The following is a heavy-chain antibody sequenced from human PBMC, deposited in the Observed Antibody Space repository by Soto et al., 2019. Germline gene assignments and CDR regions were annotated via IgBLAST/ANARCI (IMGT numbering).Heavy chain of an antibody. Sequence: PSETLSLTCTVSGGSISSSSYYWGWIRQPPGKGLEWIGSIYYSGNTYYNPSLKSRVTISVDTSKNQFSLQLNSVTPEDTAVYHCARDRRQQLVPGLYYYYGMDVWGQGTTVTVSS. CDR2: IYYSGNT. J-gene: IGHJ6*02. CDR3: ARDRRQQLVPGLYYYYGMDV. D-gene: IGHD6-13*01. CDR1: GGSISSSSYY. V-gene: IGHV4-39*02.